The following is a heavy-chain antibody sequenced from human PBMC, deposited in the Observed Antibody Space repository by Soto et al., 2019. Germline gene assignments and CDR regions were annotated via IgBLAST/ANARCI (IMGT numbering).Heavy chain of an antibody. CDR3: ARRHSGSYYDYYYYYGMDV. J-gene: IGHJ6*02. Sequence: GGSLRLSCAASGFTFSSYSMNWVRQAPGKGLEWVSSISSSSSYIYYADSVKGRFTISRDNAKNSLYLQMNSLRAEDTAVYYCARRHSGSYYDYYYYYGMDVWGQGTTVTSP. D-gene: IGHD1-26*01. CDR2: ISSSSSYI. V-gene: IGHV3-21*01. CDR1: GFTFSSYS.